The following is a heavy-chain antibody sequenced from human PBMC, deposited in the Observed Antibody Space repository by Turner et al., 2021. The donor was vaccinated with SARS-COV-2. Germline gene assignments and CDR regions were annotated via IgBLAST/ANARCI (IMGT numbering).Heavy chain of an antibody. V-gene: IGHV1-24*01. J-gene: IGHJ4*02. CDR2: FDPEDAKT. Sequence: QVQLVQSGAEVKKPGASVTVSCKVSGYTLTELSMHWVRQAPGKGLEWMGGFDPEDAKTIYAQKFQGRVTMTEDTSTDTAYMELSSLRSEDTAVYYCATGYAYCGGGCSIDFWGQGTLVTVSS. CDR1: GYTLTELS. CDR3: ATGYAYCGGGCSIDF. D-gene: IGHD2-21*02.